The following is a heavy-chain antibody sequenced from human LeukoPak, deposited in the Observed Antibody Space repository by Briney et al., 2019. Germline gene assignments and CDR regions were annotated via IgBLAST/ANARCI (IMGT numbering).Heavy chain of an antibody. CDR1: RFTFSSYS. CDR2: ISSSSSYI. J-gene: IGHJ5*02. V-gene: IGHV3-21*01. D-gene: IGHD2-15*01. CDR3: ARPSRGGRRWFDP. Sequence: GGSLRLSCAASRFTFSSYSMNWVRQAPGKGLEWVSSISSSSSYIYYADSVKGRFTISRDNAKNSLYLQMNSLRAEDTAVYYCARPSRGGRRWFDPWGQGTLVTVSS.